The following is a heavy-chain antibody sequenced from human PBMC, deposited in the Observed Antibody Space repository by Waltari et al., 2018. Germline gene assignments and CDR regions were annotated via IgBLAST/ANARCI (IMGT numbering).Heavy chain of an antibody. CDR1: GYSFSDYD. J-gene: IGHJ4*02. V-gene: IGHV1-8*03. D-gene: IGHD6-19*01. CDR2: MNPKKGNA. Sequence: QVQLVQSGAEVKKPGASVKVSCKTSGYSFSDYDINWVRQATGQGLEWMGWMNPKKGNAGKAHKVQGRVTITSDTSTETVYMELSSLRVDDTAVYYCARVPGISVAGSDSWGQGTLVTVSS. CDR3: ARVPGISVAGSDS.